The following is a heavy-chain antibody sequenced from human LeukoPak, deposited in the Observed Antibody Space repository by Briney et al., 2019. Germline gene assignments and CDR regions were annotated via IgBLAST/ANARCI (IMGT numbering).Heavy chain of an antibody. Sequence: GGSLRLSCAASGFTVSTNYMTWVRQAPGKGLEWVSVIYSDGSTYYADSVKGRFTISRDNSKNTLYLQMNSLRAEDTAVYYCAKDSPESYYYDSSGYRYFDYWGQGTLVTVSS. CDR3: AKDSPESYYYDSSGYRYFDY. D-gene: IGHD3-22*01. J-gene: IGHJ4*02. CDR2: IYSDGST. V-gene: IGHV3-53*01. CDR1: GFTVSTNY.